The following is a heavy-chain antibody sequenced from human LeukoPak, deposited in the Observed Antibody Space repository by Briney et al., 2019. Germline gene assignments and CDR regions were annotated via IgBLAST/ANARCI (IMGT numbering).Heavy chain of an antibody. Sequence: KTSETLSLTCTVSGGSISTYYWSWLRQPPGKGLEWIGYIYYSGSTSYNPSLKSRVTISVDTSKNQFSLKLSSVTAADTAVYYCAGGPPTGYSYVYWGQGTLVTVSS. D-gene: IGHD5-18*01. CDR2: IYYSGST. V-gene: IGHV4-59*01. CDR3: AGGPPTGYSYVY. CDR1: GGSISTYY. J-gene: IGHJ4*02.